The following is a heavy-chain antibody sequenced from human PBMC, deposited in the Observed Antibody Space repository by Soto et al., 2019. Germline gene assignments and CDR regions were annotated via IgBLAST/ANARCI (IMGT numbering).Heavy chain of an antibody. CDR2: INHSGST. CDR3: ATAGGRNYYYYGMDV. D-gene: IGHD6-25*01. Sequence: PSETLSLTCAVYGGSFSGYYWSWIRQPPGKGLEWIGEINHSGSTNYNPSLKSRVTISVDTSKNQFSLKLSSVTAADTAVYYCATAGGRNYYYYGMDVWGQGTTVTVSS. CDR1: GGSFSGYY. J-gene: IGHJ6*02. V-gene: IGHV4-34*01.